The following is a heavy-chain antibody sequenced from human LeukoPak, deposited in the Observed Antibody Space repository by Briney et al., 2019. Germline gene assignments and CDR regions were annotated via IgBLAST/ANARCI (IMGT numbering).Heavy chain of an antibody. CDR3: ARRRLYDSGRFD. V-gene: IGHV4-59*08. Sequence: SETLSLTCTVSGGSISSYYWSWIRQPPGKGLEWLGTLYHRGNTFYNPSLKGRVTISVDTSKNQFSLNVTSVTAADTAVYFCARRRLYDSGRFDWGQGTLVTVSS. CDR1: GGSISSYY. J-gene: IGHJ4*02. CDR2: LYHRGNT. D-gene: IGHD3-10*01.